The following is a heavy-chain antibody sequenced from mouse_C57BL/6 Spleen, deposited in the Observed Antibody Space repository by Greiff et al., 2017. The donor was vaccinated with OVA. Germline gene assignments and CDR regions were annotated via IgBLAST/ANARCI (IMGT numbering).Heavy chain of an antibody. CDR3: ARWGYYHMDD. Sequence: QVQLQQSGAELVRPGTSVKVSCKASGYAFTNYLIEWVKQRPGQGLEWIGVINPGSGGTNYNEKFKGKATLTADKSSSTAYMQLSSLTSEDSAVYFCARWGYYHMDDWGKGTSVTVSS. J-gene: IGHJ4*01. CDR1: GYAFTNYL. CDR2: INPGSGGT. V-gene: IGHV1-54*01.